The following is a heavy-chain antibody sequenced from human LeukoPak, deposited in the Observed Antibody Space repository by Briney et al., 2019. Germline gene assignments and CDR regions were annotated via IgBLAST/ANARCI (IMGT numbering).Heavy chain of an antibody. CDR1: GFTFSSYW. Sequence: GGSLRLSCAASGFTFSSYWMSWFRQAPGKGLEWVGFIRSKAYGGTTEYAASVKGRFTISRDDSKSIAYPQMNSLKTEDTAVYYCTRDSYSSGLFDYWGQGTLVTVSS. CDR3: TRDSYSSGLFDY. CDR2: IRSKAYGGTT. V-gene: IGHV3-49*03. D-gene: IGHD6-19*01. J-gene: IGHJ4*02.